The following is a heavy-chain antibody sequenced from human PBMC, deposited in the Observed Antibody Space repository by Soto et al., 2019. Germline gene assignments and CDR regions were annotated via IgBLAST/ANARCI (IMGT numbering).Heavy chain of an antibody. CDR2: MNPNSGNT. CDR3: AKTYYDFWSGYFPGYYYYGMDV. J-gene: IGHJ6*02. Sequence: ASVKVSCKASGYTFTSYDINWVRQATGQGLEWMGWMNPNSGNTGYAQKFQGRVTMARNTSMGTAYMELSSLRSEDTAVYYCAKTYYDFWSGYFPGYYYYGMDVWGQGTTVTVSS. CDR1: GYTFTSYD. V-gene: IGHV1-8*01. D-gene: IGHD3-3*01.